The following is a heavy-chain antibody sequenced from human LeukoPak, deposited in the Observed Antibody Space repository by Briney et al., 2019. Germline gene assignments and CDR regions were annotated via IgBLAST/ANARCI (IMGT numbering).Heavy chain of an antibody. V-gene: IGHV3-30*18. CDR1: GFTFSSYG. CDR3: AKIIVGATGSPDAFDI. D-gene: IGHD1-26*01. Sequence: GGSLRLSCAASGFTFSSYGMHWVRQAPGKGLEWVAVISYDGSNKYYADSVKGRFTISRDNSKNTLYLQMNSLRAEDTAVYYWAKIIVGATGSPDAFDIWGQGTMVTVSS. J-gene: IGHJ3*02. CDR2: ISYDGSNK.